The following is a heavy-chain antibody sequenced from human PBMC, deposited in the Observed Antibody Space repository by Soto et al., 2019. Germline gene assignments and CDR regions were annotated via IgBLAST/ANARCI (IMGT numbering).Heavy chain of an antibody. J-gene: IGHJ3*02. Sequence: SETLSRTCTVSGGSVSSGAYYWTWIRQRPGKGLEWIGYIYYSGSTYYSPSLKSRLSISLDTSKNQFSLRLSSVTAADTAMYYWARARVSAVYAYDIWGEGAMVTGS. V-gene: IGHV4-31*03. CDR3: ARARVSAVYAYDI. CDR2: IYYSGST. D-gene: IGHD1-20*01. CDR1: GGSVSSGAYY.